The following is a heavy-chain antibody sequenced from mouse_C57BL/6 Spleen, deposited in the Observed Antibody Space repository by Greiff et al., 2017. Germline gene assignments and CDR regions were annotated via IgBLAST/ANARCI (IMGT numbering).Heavy chain of an antibody. CDR2: IRSKSNNYAT. D-gene: IGHD4-1*01. CDR3: VRHEGTGSCGY. V-gene: IGHV10-1*01. CDR1: GFSFNTYA. Sequence: EVQLQQSGGGLVQPKGSLKLSCAASGFSFNTYAMNWVRQAPGKGLEWVARIRSKSNNYATYYADSVKDRFTISRDDSESMLYLQMNNLKTEDTAMYYCVRHEGTGSCGYWGQGTTLTVSS. J-gene: IGHJ2*01.